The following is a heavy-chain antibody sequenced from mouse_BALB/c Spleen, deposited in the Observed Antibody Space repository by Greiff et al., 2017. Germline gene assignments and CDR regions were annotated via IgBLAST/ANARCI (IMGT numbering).Heavy chain of an antibody. CDR1: GFTFSSYA. Sequence: EVKLMESGGGLVKPGGSLKLSCAASGFTFSSYAMSWVRQTPEKRLEWVASISSGGSTYYPDSVKGRFTISRDNARNILYLQMSSLRSEDTAMYYCARGGDYGNSFYAMDYWGQGTSVTVSS. CDR3: ARGGDYGNSFYAMDY. D-gene: IGHD2-1*01. V-gene: IGHV5-6-5*01. J-gene: IGHJ4*01. CDR2: ISSGGST.